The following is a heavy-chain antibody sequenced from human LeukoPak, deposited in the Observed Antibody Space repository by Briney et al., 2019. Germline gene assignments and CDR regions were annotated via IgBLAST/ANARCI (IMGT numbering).Heavy chain of an antibody. CDR1: GGSFSGYY. CDR2: INHSGST. V-gene: IGHV4-34*01. CDR3: ASRDLGYVS. J-gene: IGHJ4*02. Sequence: SETLSLTCAVYGGSFSGYYWSWIRQPPGKGLEWIGEINHSGSTNYNPSLKSRVTISVDTSKNQFSLKLSSVTAADTAVYYCASRDLGYVSRGQRTLVTVSS. D-gene: IGHD5-12*01.